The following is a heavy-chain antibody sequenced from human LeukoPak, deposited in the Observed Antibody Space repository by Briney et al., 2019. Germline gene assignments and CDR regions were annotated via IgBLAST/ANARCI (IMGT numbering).Heavy chain of an antibody. CDR1: GGSISSGGYS. V-gene: IGHV4-30-2*01. Sequence: SQTLSLTCAVSGGSISSGGYSWSWIRQPPGKGLEWIGYIYHSGSTYYNPSLKSRVTISVDRSKNQFSLKLSSVTAADTAVYYCARDTGYSYGNDAFDIWGQGTMVTVSS. J-gene: IGHJ3*02. D-gene: IGHD5-18*01. CDR3: ARDTGYSYGNDAFDI. CDR2: IYHSGST.